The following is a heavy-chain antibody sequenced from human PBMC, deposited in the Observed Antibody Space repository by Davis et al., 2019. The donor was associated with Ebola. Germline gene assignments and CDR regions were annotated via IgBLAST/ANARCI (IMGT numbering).Heavy chain of an antibody. Sequence: GESLKISCKGSGYTFTSYWIAWVRQMPGKGLEWKGTIYPGDSDTRYSPSFQGQVTMSADKSISTAYLQWSSLKASDTAMYYCARYAARELNTAILYYYGMDVGGKGSTVTVAS. CDR2: IYPGDSDT. J-gene: IGHJ6*04. D-gene: IGHD5-18*01. CDR3: ARYAARELNTAILYYYGMDV. CDR1: GYTFTSYW. V-gene: IGHV5-51*01.